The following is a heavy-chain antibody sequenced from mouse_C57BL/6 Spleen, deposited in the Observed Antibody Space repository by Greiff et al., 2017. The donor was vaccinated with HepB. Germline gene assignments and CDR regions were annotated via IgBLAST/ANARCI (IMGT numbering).Heavy chain of an antibody. CDR2: IRNKANGYTT. Sequence: EVQGVESGGGLVQPGGSLSLSCAASGFTFTDYYMSWVRQPPGKALEWLGFIRNKANGYTTEYSASVKGRFTISRDNSQSILYLQMNALRAEDSATYYCARYLRLRGALMDYWGQGTSVTVSS. J-gene: IGHJ4*01. V-gene: IGHV7-3*01. CDR1: GFTFTDYY. D-gene: IGHD2-4*01. CDR3: ARYLRLRGALMDY.